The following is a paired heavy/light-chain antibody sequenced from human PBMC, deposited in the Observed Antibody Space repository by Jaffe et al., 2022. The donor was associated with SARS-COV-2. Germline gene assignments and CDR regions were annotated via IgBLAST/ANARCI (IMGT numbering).Heavy chain of an antibody. V-gene: IGHV1-46*01. CDR2: ITPSVGST. J-gene: IGHJ4*02. Sequence: QVQLVQSGAEVKKPGASVRVSCEASGYTFSDYYMHWVRQAPGQGLEWVGVITPSVGSTSYAQKFQGRVTMTRDTSTSTLYMELSSLRSDDTAVYYCARSSVPGIAVAARKTHFDYWGQGTLVTVSS. CDR1: GYTFSDYY. CDR3: ARSSVPGIAVAARKTHFDY. D-gene: IGHD6-19*01.
Light chain of an antibody. Sequence: EIVMTQSPATLSVSPGERATLSCRASQSVSSNLVWYQQKPGQAPRLLIYGASTRATGIPARFSGSGSGTEFTLTISSLQSEDFAVYYCQQYNHWPPYTFGQGTKLEIK. V-gene: IGKV3-15*01. CDR2: GAS. CDR1: QSVSSN. J-gene: IGKJ2*01. CDR3: QQYNHWPPYT.